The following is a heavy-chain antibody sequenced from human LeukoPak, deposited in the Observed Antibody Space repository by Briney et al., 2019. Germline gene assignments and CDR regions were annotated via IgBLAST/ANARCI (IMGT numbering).Heavy chain of an antibody. J-gene: IGHJ4*02. D-gene: IGHD6-19*01. Sequence: GGSLRLSCAACGFTFSSYDMHWVRQATGKGLEWVSAISGSGGSTYYADSVKGRFTISRDNSKNTLYLQMNSLRAEDTAVYYCAKGGWETFDYWGQGTLVTVSS. CDR1: GFTFSSYD. CDR3: AKGGWETFDY. V-gene: IGHV3-23*01. CDR2: ISGSGGST.